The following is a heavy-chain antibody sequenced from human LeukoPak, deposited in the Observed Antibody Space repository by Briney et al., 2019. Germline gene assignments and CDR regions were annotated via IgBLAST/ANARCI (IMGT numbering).Heavy chain of an antibody. D-gene: IGHD1-7*01. Sequence: WGPLRLSCAASGFTVSSNYLSWVRQAPGKGLEWVSVIYSGGSAYYADSVQGRFTISRDNSKNTLYLQMNSLKAEDTAVYYCARETANYAYFDYWGQGTLVTVSS. CDR1: GFTVSSNY. J-gene: IGHJ4*02. CDR2: IYSGGSA. V-gene: IGHV3-53*01. CDR3: ARETANYAYFDY.